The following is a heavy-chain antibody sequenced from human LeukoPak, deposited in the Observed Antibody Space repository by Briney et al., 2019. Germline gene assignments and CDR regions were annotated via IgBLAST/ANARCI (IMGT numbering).Heavy chain of an antibody. CDR3: ARHRMGYFNAFDI. J-gene: IGHJ3*02. CDR1: GGSISSYY. V-gene: IGHV4-59*08. Sequence: SETLSLTCTVSGGSISSYYWSWIRQPPGKGLEWIGYIYYSGSTNYNPSLKSRVTISVDTSKNQFSLKLSSVTAADTAVYYCARHRMGYFNAFDIWGQGTMVTVSS. CDR2: IYYSGST. D-gene: IGHD3-22*01.